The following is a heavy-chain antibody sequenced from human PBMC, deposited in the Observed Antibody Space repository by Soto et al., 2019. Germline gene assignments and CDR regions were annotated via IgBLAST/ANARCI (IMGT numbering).Heavy chain of an antibody. CDR3: AKDQFGTGTRGYYGMDV. J-gene: IGHJ6*02. V-gene: IGHV3-23*01. D-gene: IGHD1-1*01. CDR2: ISGSGGST. CDR1: GFTFSSYA. Sequence: GGSLRLSCAASGFTFSSYAMSWVRQAPGKGLEWVSSISGSGGSTYYADSVKGRFTISRDNSKISLYLQMNSLRAEDTAVYYCAKDQFGTGTRGYYGMDVWGQGTTVTVSS.